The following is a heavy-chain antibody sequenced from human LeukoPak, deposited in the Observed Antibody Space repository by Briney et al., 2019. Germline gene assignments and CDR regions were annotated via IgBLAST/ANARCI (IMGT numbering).Heavy chain of an antibody. J-gene: IGHJ4*02. CDR2: TYYSGST. CDR1: GGSISSYY. D-gene: IGHD3-16*01. CDR3: AREGGHFDY. Sequence: SETLSLTCTVSGGSISSYYWSWIRQPPGKGLEWIGYTYYSGSTNYNPSLKSRVTISVDTSKNQFSLKLSSVTAADTAVYYCAREGGHFDYWGQGTLSPSPQ. V-gene: IGHV4-59*01.